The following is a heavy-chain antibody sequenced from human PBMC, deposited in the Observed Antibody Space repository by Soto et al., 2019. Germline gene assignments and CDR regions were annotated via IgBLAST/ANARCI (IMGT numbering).Heavy chain of an antibody. Sequence: EVQLVESGGGLVQPGGSLRLSCAASGFTFSGYWMTWVRQAPGKGLEGVANISPDGSEEYYVDSVKGRFTISRDNAKNSVYVQINSLGGEDTALYYCTRDLRHDTGPWSQGTQVNVSS. CDR1: GFTFSGYW. D-gene: IGHD2-8*02. CDR2: ISPDGSEE. CDR3: TRDLRHDTGP. V-gene: IGHV3-7*04. J-gene: IGHJ4*02.